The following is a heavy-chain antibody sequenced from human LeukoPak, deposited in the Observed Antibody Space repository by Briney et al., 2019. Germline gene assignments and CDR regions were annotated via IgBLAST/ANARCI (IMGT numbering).Heavy chain of an antibody. V-gene: IGHV3-7*01. J-gene: IGHJ4*02. CDR3: ARLREIPVFGVVTKSTSYFDY. CDR1: GFTFTNYW. D-gene: IGHD3-3*01. Sequence: GGSLRLSCAASGFTFTNYWMSWVRQAPGKGLELVANIKQDRCEKYYVDSVKGRFTISRDNAKNSLYLQVNSLRAEDTAVYYCARLREIPVFGVVTKSTSYFDYWGQGTLVTVSS. CDR2: IKQDRCEK.